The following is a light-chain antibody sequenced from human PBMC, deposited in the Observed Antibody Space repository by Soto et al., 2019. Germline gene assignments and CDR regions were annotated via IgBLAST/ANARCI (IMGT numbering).Light chain of an antibody. J-gene: IGLJ1*01. CDR2: EVS. CDR1: GSDVGSYKY. V-gene: IGLV2-14*01. CDR3: SSYTSISSLGV. Sequence: SVLTQPASVSGSPGQSITISCTGTGSDVGSYKYVSWYQQHPGKAPKLIIFEVSNRPSGVSDRFSGSKSGNRASLTISGLQAEDEADYYCSSYTSISSLGVFGTGTKVTVL.